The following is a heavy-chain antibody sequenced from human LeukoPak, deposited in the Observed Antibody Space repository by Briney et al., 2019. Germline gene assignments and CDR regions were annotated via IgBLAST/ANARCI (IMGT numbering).Heavy chain of an antibody. CDR3: ARGTTQTWFDP. Sequence: SETLSLTCTVSGDSVNSGLYYWSWLRQLPGKGLEWIGYIYYSGSTHYNPSLKSRVTISRDTSKNQFSLKLNSVTAADTAFYYCARGTTQTWFDPWGQGTLVTVSS. J-gene: IGHJ5*02. D-gene: IGHD4-11*01. CDR2: IYYSGST. V-gene: IGHV4-31*03. CDR1: GDSVNSGLYY.